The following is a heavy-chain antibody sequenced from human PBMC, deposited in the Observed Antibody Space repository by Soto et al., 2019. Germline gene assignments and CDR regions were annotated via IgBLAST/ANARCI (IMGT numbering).Heavy chain of an antibody. Sequence: SVKVSCKASGGTFSIYAISWVRQAPGQGLEWMGGIIPIFGTANYAQKFQGRVTITADESTSTAYMELSSLRSEDTAVYYCARVLYYYDSSGPDYYFDYWGQGTLVTVSS. V-gene: IGHV1-69*13. J-gene: IGHJ4*02. D-gene: IGHD3-22*01. CDR2: IIPIFGTA. CDR3: ARVLYYYDSSGPDYYFDY. CDR1: GGTFSIYA.